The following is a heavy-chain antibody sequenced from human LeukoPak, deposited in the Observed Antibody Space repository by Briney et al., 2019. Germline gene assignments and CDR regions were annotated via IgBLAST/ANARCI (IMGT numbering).Heavy chain of an antibody. CDR1: GFTFSSYA. V-gene: IGHV3-23*01. CDR3: AKPIGPRYGDYHNSCFDS. CDR2: ISTTT. J-gene: IGHJ5*01. Sequence: GGSLRLSCAASGFTFSSYAMSWLRQVPAKGLEWVSAISTTTYYADFVEGRFTISRDNSKNTLYLQMNSLRAEDTAVYYCAKPIGPRYGDYHNSCFDSRGQGTLVTVSS. D-gene: IGHD4-17*01.